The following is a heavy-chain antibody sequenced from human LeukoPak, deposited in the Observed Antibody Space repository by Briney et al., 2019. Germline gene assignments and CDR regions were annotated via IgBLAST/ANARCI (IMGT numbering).Heavy chain of an antibody. CDR1: GGSFSGYY. D-gene: IGHD2-2*01. Sequence: SETLSLTCAVYGGSFSGYYWSWIRQPPGKGLEWIGEINHSGSTNYNTSLKSRVTISVDTSKNQFSLKLSSVTPAETAVYYCARGFEVPAAISYYYMDVWGKGTTVTVSS. CDR2: INHSGST. J-gene: IGHJ6*03. V-gene: IGHV4-34*01. CDR3: ARGFEVPAAISYYYMDV.